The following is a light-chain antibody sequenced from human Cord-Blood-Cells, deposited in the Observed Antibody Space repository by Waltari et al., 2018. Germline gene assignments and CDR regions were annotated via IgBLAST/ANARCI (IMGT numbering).Light chain of an antibody. J-gene: IGKJ5*01. V-gene: IGKV4-1*01. CDR1: QSVLYSSNNKNY. Sequence: DIVMTQSPDSLAVSLGERATINCKSSQSVLYSSNNKNYLDWYQQKPGQPPKLLIYWASTRESGVPDRVSGSGSGTDFTLTISSLQAEDVAVYYCQQYYSTPRTVGQGTRLEIK. CDR3: QQYYSTPRT. CDR2: WAS.